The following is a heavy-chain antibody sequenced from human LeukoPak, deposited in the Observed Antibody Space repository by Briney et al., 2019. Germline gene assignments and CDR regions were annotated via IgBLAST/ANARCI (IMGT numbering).Heavy chain of an antibody. V-gene: IGHV3-21*01. CDR3: ARGVVVTANSWGDAFDI. Sequence: PGGSLRLSCAASGFTFSSYSMNWVRQAPGKGLEWVSSISSSSSYIYYADSVKGRFTISRDNAKNSLYLQMNSLRAEDTAVYYCARGVVVTANSWGDAFDIWGQGTMVTVSS. J-gene: IGHJ3*02. D-gene: IGHD2-21*02. CDR1: GFTFSSYS. CDR2: ISSSSSYI.